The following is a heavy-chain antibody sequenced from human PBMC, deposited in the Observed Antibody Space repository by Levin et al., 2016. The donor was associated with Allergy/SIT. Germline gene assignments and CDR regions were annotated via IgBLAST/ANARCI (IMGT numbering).Heavy chain of an antibody. CDR3: ARDHGLAARYFDY. J-gene: IGHJ4*02. CDR1: GYTFTAYY. V-gene: IGHV1-69*13. CDR2: IMPIHGTA. Sequence: SVKVSCKASGYTFTAYYMHWVRQAPGQGLEWMGGIMPIHGTAKYAQRFQGRLTITADESTSTAYMELSGLRSEDTAIYFCARDHGLAARYFDYWGQGTLVTVSS. D-gene: IGHD6-6*01.